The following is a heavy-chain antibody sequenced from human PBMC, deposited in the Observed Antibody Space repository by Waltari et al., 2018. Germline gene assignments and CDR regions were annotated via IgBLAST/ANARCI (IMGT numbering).Heavy chain of an antibody. CDR1: GFTFSSYA. CDR2: ISYDGSNK. D-gene: IGHD6-13*01. Sequence: QVQLVESGGGVVQPGGSLRLSCAASGFTFSSYAMHWVRQAPGKGLEWVAVISYDGSNKYYADSVKGRFTISRDNSKNTLYLQMNSLRAEDTAVYYCARAGYSSSWYGNLDPDYWGQGTLVTVSS. CDR3: ARAGYSSSWYGNLDPDY. V-gene: IGHV3-30-3*01. J-gene: IGHJ4*02.